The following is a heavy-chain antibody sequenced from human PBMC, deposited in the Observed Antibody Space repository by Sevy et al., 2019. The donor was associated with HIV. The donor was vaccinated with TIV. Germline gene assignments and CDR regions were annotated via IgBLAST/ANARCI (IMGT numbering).Heavy chain of an antibody. V-gene: IGHV3-21*01. CDR2: ISSSSSYI. CDR1: GFTFSSYS. CDR3: ARWEYNYYYYGMDV. D-gene: IGHD6-6*01. J-gene: IGHJ6*02. Sequence: GGSLRLSCAASGFTFSSYSMNWVRQAPGKGLEWVSSISSSSSYIYYADSVKGRFTISRDNAKNSLYLQMNSLRAEDTAVYYGARWEYNYYYYGMDVWGQGTTVTVSS.